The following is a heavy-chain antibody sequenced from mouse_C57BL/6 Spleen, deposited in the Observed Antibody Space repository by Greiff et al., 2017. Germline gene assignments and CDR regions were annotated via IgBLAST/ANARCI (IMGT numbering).Heavy chain of an antibody. V-gene: IGHV1-15*01. CDR3: TRWPSYDGYLDYYAMDY. CDR1: GYTFTDYE. D-gene: IGHD2-3*01. J-gene: IGHJ4*01. CDR2: IDPETGGT. Sequence: QVQLQQSGAELVRPGASVTLSCKASGYTFTDYEMHWVKQTPVHGLEWIGAIDPETGGTAYNQKFKGKAILTADKSSSTAYMELRSLTSEDSAVYYCTRWPSYDGYLDYYAMDYWGQGTSVTVSS.